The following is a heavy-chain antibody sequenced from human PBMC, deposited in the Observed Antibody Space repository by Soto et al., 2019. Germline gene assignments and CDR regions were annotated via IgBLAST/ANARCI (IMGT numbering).Heavy chain of an antibody. CDR2: ISSSSSYT. CDR1: GFTFSDYY. D-gene: IGHD4-17*01. Sequence: QVQLVESGGGLVKPGGSLRLSCAASGFTFSDYYMSWIRQAPGKGLEWVSYISSSSSYTNYADSVKGRFTISRDNAKNSLYLQMNSLRAEDTAVYYCAAAPGDHDYGDYGGWFDPWGQGTLVTVSS. CDR3: AAAPGDHDYGDYGGWFDP. V-gene: IGHV3-11*06. J-gene: IGHJ5*02.